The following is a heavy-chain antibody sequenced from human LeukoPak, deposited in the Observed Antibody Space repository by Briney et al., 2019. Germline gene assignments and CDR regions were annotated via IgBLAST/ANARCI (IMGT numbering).Heavy chain of an antibody. V-gene: IGHV3-23*01. CDR2: ISGGGGSA. J-gene: IGHJ4*02. D-gene: IGHD5-12*01. CDR1: GFTFSSYA. CDR3: AKDRGYSGYDFDY. Sequence: GGSLRLPCAASGFTFSSYAMSWVRQAPGKGLEWVSTISGGGGSAYYADSVKGRFTISRDSSKNTLYLQMNSLRAEDMAVYYCAKDRGYSGYDFDYWGQGTLVTVSS.